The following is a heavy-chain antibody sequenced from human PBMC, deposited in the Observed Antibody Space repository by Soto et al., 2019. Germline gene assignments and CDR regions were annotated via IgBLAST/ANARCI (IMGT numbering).Heavy chain of an antibody. CDR3: ARSLPGTYGAFDL. CDR2: ISGDGSST. J-gene: IGHJ3*01. Sequence: PGGSLRLSCAASEFTFRSYWMHWVRQSPGKGLVWVSRISGDGSSTTYADSVRGRFTISRDNAKNTVYLQMDCLRAEDTAVYYCARSLPGTYGAFDLWGQGTMVTVSS. CDR1: EFTFRSYW. V-gene: IGHV3-74*01. D-gene: IGHD1-7*01.